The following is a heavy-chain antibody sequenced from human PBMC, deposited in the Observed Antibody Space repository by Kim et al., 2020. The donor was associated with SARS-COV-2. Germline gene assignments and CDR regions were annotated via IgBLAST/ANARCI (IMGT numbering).Heavy chain of an antibody. CDR2: STK. CDR3: EGYSFGMDV. V-gene: IGHV3-74*01. J-gene: IGHJ6*02. Sequence: STKTYADSVKGRFTISRDSATNTLYLQMNSLRAEDTAVYYCEGYSFGMDVWGQGTTVTVSS.